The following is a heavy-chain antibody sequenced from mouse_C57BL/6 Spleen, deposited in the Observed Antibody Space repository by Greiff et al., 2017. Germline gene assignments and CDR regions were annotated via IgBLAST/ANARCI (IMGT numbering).Heavy chain of an antibody. D-gene: IGHD2-4*01. CDR1: GYTFTSYW. V-gene: IGHV1-69*01. CDR2: IDPSDSYT. CDR3: ARAVYYDYDDVVFAY. Sequence: QVQLQQPGAELVMPGASVKLSCKASGYTFTSYWMHWVKQRPGQGLEWIGEIDPSDSYTNYNQKFKGKSTLTVDKSSSTAYMQLSSLTSEDSAVYYCARAVYYDYDDVVFAYWGQGTLVTVSA. J-gene: IGHJ3*01.